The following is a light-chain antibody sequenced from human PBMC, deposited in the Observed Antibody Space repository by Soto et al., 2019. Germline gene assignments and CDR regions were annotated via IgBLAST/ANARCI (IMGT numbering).Light chain of an antibody. J-gene: IGKJ4*01. CDR1: QSISSY. V-gene: IGKV1-39*01. CDR3: QPYYSTHT. Sequence: EIQLTNPASALSAYVGDRRTITCRASQSISSYLNWYQQKPGKAPKLLIYAASSLQSGVPSRFSGSGSGTDFTLTISSLQAEDVAVYYCQPYYSTHTSGGGTKVDIK. CDR2: AAS.